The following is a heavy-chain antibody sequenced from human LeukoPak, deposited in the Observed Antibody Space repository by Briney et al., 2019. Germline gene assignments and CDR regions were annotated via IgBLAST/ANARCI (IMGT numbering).Heavy chain of an antibody. V-gene: IGHV1-2*02. Sequence: ASVKVSCKASGYTFTGYYMHWVRQAPGQGLEWMGWINPNSGGTNYAQKFQGRVTMTRGTSISTAYMELSRLRSDDTAVYYCARGLGYGGNPSDYWGQGTLVTVSS. D-gene: IGHD4-23*01. CDR3: ARGLGYGGNPSDY. J-gene: IGHJ4*02. CDR1: GYTFTGYY. CDR2: INPNSGGT.